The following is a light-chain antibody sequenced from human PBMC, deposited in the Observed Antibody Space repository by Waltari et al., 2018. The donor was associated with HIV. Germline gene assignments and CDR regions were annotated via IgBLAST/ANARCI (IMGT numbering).Light chain of an antibody. CDR2: GTS. CDR1: QPLSNS. Sequence: DVHMTQSPSSLSASVGDRVPITCRASQPLSNSLAWYQQKPGKAPKPLVYGTSRLESGVPSRFSGSGSGTDYTLTISSLQPEDFASYYCQQYYSIPNTFGQGTKLEIK. CDR3: QQYYSIPNT. J-gene: IGKJ2*01. V-gene: IGKV1-NL1*01.